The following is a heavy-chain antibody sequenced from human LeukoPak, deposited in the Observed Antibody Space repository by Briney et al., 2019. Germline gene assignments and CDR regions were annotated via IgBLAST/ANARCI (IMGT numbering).Heavy chain of an antibody. CDR1: GFPFSNYN. V-gene: IGHV3-48*04. D-gene: IGHD3-22*01. CDR2: ISTSGSTI. Sequence: GGSLRLSCAASGFPFSNYNMNWVRQAPGKGLEWVSYISTSGSTIYYADSVKGRFTISRDNAKNSLYLQMNSLRAEDTAVYYCARVITMIGDYWGQGTLVTVSS. CDR3: ARVITMIGDY. J-gene: IGHJ4*02.